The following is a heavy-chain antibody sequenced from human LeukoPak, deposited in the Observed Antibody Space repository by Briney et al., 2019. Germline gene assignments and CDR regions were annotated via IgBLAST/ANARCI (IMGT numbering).Heavy chain of an antibody. D-gene: IGHD1-14*01. CDR1: GGSFSGYY. V-gene: IGHV4-34*01. CDR2: INHSGST. CDR3: ASARTQKAPFDY. J-gene: IGHJ4*02. Sequence: SETLSLTCAVYGGSFSGYYWSWIRQPPGKGLEWIGEINHSGSTNYNPSLKSRVTISVDTSKNQFSLKLSSVTAADTAVYYCASARTQKAPFDYWGQGTLVTVSS.